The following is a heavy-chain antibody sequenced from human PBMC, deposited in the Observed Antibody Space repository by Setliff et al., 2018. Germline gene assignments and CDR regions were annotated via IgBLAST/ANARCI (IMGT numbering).Heavy chain of an antibody. D-gene: IGHD2-15*01. J-gene: IGHJ4*02. CDR1: GFTFSSYW. CDR2: INGDGSSI. V-gene: IGHV3-74*01. Sequence: GGSLRLSCAASGFTFSSYWMHWVRQAPGKGLVWVSIINGDGSSIIYADSLKGRFTISRDNAKNTLYLQMNSLRAEDTAVYYCARDRSFDYWGQGTPVTVSS. CDR3: ARDRSFDY.